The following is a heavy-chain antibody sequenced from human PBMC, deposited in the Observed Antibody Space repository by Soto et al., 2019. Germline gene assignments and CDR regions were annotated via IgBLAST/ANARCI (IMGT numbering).Heavy chain of an antibody. J-gene: IGHJ5*02. CDR3: ARAWTAAAGWANWFDP. CDR2: IHYSGTT. D-gene: IGHD6-13*01. CDR1: GGSISGGGYY. Sequence: QVQLQESGPGLVEPSQTLSLTCIVSGGSISGGGYYWSWIRQHPGKGMEWIGYIHYSGTTYYNPSLKCRLTISVDTSKTQFSLKPTPVPAADTAVYYCARAWTAAAGWANWFDPWCQGTLVTVSS. V-gene: IGHV4-31*03.